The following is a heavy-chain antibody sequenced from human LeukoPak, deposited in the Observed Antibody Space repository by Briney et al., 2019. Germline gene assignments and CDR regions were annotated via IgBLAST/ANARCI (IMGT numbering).Heavy chain of an antibody. D-gene: IGHD1-26*01. V-gene: IGHV1-69*13. CDR3: ARVEGGGATPFPFDY. CDR1: GGTFSRYA. Sequence: SVTVSCTASGGTFSRYAISWVRQAPGQGLEWMGGIIPIFGTANYAQKFQGRVTITADESTSTAYMELSSLRSEDTAVYYCARVEGGGATPFPFDYWGQGTLVTVSS. J-gene: IGHJ4*02. CDR2: IIPIFGTA.